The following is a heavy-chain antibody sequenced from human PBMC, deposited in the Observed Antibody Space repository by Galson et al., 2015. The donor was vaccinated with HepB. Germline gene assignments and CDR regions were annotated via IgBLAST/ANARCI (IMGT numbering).Heavy chain of an antibody. CDR2: ISSSSSYI. V-gene: IGHV3-21*01. Sequence: SLRLSCAASGFTFSSYSMNWVRQAPGKGLEWVSSISSSSSYIYYADSVKGRFTISRDNAKNSLYLQMNSLRAEDTAVYYCARDVNYDFWSGYGPYYYYGMDVWGQGTTVTVSS. CDR3: ARDVNYDFWSGYGPYYYYGMDV. CDR1: GFTFSSYS. D-gene: IGHD3-3*01. J-gene: IGHJ6*02.